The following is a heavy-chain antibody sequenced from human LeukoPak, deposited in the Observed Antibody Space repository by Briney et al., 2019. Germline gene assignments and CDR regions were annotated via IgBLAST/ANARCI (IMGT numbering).Heavy chain of an antibody. J-gene: IGHJ6*02. CDR3: ARDVGVRSYYYYGRDV. CDR1: GGSISSGGYY. CDR2: IYYSGST. D-gene: IGHD2-15*01. V-gene: IGHV4-31*03. Sequence: SQTLSLTCTVSGGSISSGGYYWSWIRQHPGKGLEWIGYIYYSGSTYYNPSLKSRVTISVDTSKNQFSLKLSSVTAADTAVYYCARDVGVRSYYYYGRDVWAQGTTVTVSS.